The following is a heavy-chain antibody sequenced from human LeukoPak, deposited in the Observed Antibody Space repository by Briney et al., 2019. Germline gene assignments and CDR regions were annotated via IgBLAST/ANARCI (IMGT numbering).Heavy chain of an antibody. Sequence: ASVKFSCKVSGYTLTELSMHWVRQAPGKGLEWLGGFDPEDGETIYAQKFKGRVTMTEDTSTDTAYMELSSLRSEDTAVYYCATGLTGEDWLPDLPWGQGTLVTVSS. CDR1: GYTLTELS. CDR2: FDPEDGET. V-gene: IGHV1-24*01. J-gene: IGHJ5*02. CDR3: ATGLTGEDWLPDLP. D-gene: IGHD3/OR15-3a*01.